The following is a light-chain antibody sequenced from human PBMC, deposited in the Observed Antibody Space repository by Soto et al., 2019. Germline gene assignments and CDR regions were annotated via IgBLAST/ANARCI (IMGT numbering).Light chain of an antibody. CDR1: QSVSSSY. CDR2: GAS. Sequence: EIVMTQSPATLSVSPGERATLSCRASQSVSSSYLAWYQQKPGQAPRLLIYGASSRATGIPDRFSGSGSGTDFTLTISRLEPEDFAVYYCQQYGSSPSSWTFGQGTKVDIK. V-gene: IGKV3-20*01. CDR3: QQYGSSPSSWT. J-gene: IGKJ1*01.